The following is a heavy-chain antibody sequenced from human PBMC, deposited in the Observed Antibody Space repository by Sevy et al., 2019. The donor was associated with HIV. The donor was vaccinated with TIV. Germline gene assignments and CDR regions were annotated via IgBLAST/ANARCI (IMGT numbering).Heavy chain of an antibody. D-gene: IGHD3-22*01. CDR1: DGSVSGYF. CDR2: IHHGGAT. V-gene: IGHV4-59*02. Sequence: SETLSLTCTVSDGSVSGYFWSWIRQPPGRGLEWVGNIHHGGATKYNPSLKSRLTISIDTSKNQFSLILTSATAADTAVYYCTRLDSSGHSDCWGQGTPVTVS. CDR3: TRLDSSGHSDC. J-gene: IGHJ4*02.